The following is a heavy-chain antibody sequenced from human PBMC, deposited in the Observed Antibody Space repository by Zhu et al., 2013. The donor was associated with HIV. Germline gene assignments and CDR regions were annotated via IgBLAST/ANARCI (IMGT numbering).Heavy chain of an antibody. D-gene: IGHD3-3*01. CDR3: ARDARITIFGVVTGILDY. CDR1: GYTFTDYY. J-gene: IGHJ4*02. Sequence: QVQLVQSGAEVKKPGASVKVSCKASGYTFTDYYIHWARQAPGQGLEWMGWINPNSGGTNFAQKFQGRVTMTRDTSISTAYMELSRLRSDDTAMYYCARDARITIFGVVTGILDYWGQGTLVTVSS. V-gene: IGHV1-2*02. CDR2: INPNSGGT.